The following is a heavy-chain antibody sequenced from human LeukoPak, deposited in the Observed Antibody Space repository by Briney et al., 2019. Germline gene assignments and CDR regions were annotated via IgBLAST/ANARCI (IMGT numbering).Heavy chain of an antibody. CDR2: ISGSGSGGST. Sequence: QAGGSLRLSCAASGFTFSSSAMSWVRQAPGKGLEWVSNISGSGSGGSTYYADSVKGRFTISRDNSKNTLYLQMNSLRAEDTAVYYCARRPHYSNGNYYFDYWGQGTLVTVSS. D-gene: IGHD6-25*01. J-gene: IGHJ4*02. CDR1: GFTFSSSA. CDR3: ARRPHYSNGNYYFDY. V-gene: IGHV3-23*01.